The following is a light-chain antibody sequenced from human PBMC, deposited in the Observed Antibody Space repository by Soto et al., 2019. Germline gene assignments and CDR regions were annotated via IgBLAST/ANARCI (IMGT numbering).Light chain of an antibody. CDR2: VAS. CDR3: QQYNNLLPLT. CDR1: QSVSSN. V-gene: IGKV3-15*01. Sequence: EIVMTQSPATLSVSPGERATLSCRASQSVSSNLAWYQQKPGQAPRLLIYVASTRATVIPVRFTGSGSRTQLTLTIISLQPQHFAVYYCQQYNNLLPLTFVGETKVEIK. J-gene: IGKJ4*01.